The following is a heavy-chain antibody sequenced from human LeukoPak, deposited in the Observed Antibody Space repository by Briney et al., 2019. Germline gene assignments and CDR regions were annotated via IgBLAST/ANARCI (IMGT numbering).Heavy chain of an antibody. V-gene: IGHV4-59*08. CDR1: GGSINNYY. CDR2: IYYSGST. Sequence: SETLSLTCTVSGGSINNYYWSWIRQPPGKGLEWIGYIYYSGSTNYNPSLKSRVTMSVATSNNQFSLRLSSVTAADTAIYYCARHSGASPHYFDYWGQGALVTVSS. J-gene: IGHJ4*02. CDR3: ARHSGASPHYFDY. D-gene: IGHD1-26*01.